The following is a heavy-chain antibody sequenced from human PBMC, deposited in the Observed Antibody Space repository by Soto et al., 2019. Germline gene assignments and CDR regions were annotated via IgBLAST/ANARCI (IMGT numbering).Heavy chain of an antibody. J-gene: IGHJ6*02. CDR1: GYTFTNYG. CDR3: ARAVRMMGYYYYYYGMDV. V-gene: IGHV1-69*13. Sequence: SVKVSCKVSGYTFTNYGINWVRQAPGQGLEWMGGIIPIFGTANYAQKFQGRVTITADESTSTAYMELSSLRSEDTAVYYCARAVRMMGYYYYYYGMDVWGQGTTVTVSS. CDR2: IIPIFGTA. D-gene: IGHD3-10*01.